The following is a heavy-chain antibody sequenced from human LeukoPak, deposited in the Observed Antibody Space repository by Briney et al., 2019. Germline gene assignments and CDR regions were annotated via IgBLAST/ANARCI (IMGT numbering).Heavy chain of an antibody. V-gene: IGHV1-2*02. J-gene: IGHJ3*02. CDR3: ASLQTARWGAFDI. CDR2: INPNSGGT. D-gene: IGHD3-16*01. CDR1: GYTFTGYY. Sequence: ASVKVSCKASGYTFTGYYMHWVRQAPGQGLEWMGWINPNSGGTNYAQKLQGRVTMTTDTSTSTAYMELRSLRSDDTAVYYCASLQTARWGAFDIWGQGTMVTVSS.